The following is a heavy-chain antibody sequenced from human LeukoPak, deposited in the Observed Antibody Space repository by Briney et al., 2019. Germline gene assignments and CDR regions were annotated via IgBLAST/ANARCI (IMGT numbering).Heavy chain of an antibody. CDR2: MNPNSGNT. CDR1: GYTFTSYD. Sequence: ASAKVSCKASGYTFTSYDINWVRQATGQGLEWMGWMNPNSGNTGYAQKFQGRVTMTRNTSISTAYMELSSLRSEDTAVYYCARLGYCSGGSCLAFDIWGQGPMVTVSS. J-gene: IGHJ3*02. V-gene: IGHV1-8*01. D-gene: IGHD2-15*01. CDR3: ARLGYCSGGSCLAFDI.